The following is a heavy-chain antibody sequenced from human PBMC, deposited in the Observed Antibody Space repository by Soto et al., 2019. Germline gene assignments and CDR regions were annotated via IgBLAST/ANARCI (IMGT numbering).Heavy chain of an antibody. CDR2: ISAYNGNT. Sequence: ASVKVSCKASGYTFTSYGISWVRQAPGQGLEWMGWISAYNGNTNYAQKLQGRVTMTTDTSTSTAYMELRSLRSDDTAVYYCARETYYDILTGYYNVGGLDPWGQGTLVTVSS. V-gene: IGHV1-18*01. J-gene: IGHJ5*02. CDR3: ARETYYDILTGYYNVGGLDP. CDR1: GYTFTSYG. D-gene: IGHD3-9*01.